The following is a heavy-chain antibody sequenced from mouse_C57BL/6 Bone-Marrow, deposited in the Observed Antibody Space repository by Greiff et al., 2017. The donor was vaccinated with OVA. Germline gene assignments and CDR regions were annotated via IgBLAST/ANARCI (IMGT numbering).Heavy chain of an antibody. Sequence: EVQLQQSGPELVKPGASVKISCKASGYTFTDYYMNWVKQSHGKSLEWIGDINPNNGGTSYNQKFKGKATLTVDKSSSTAYMELRSLTSEDSAVYYCAPRDHGYPYFDYWGQGTTLTVSS. CDR3: APRDHGYPYFDY. CDR2: INPNNGGT. V-gene: IGHV1-26*01. CDR1: GYTFTDYY. J-gene: IGHJ2*01. D-gene: IGHD1-2*01.